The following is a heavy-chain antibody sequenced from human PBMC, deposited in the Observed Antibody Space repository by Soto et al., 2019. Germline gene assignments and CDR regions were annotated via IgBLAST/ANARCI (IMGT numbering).Heavy chain of an antibody. V-gene: IGHV3-11*06. CDR3: ARGGITMIFRDAFDI. J-gene: IGHJ3*02. D-gene: IGHD3-22*01. Sequence: GGSLRLSCAASGFTFSDYYMSWIRQAPGKGLEWVSYISSSSSYTNYADSVKGRFTISRDNAKNSLYLQMKSVRAEDTAVYYCARGGITMIFRDAFDIWGQGTMVTVSS. CDR2: ISSSSSYT. CDR1: GFTFSDYY.